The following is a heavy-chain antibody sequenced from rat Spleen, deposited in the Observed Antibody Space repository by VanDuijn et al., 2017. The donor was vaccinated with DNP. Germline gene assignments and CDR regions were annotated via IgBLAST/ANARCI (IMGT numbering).Heavy chain of an antibody. CDR2: INSAGST. CDR1: GYSISRSYR. J-gene: IGHJ3*01. CDR3: ARGDYGGYSHWFDY. V-gene: IGHV3-3*01. Sequence: EVQLQESGPGLLKPSQSLSLTCSVTGYSISRSYRWSWIRKFPGNKLEWMVYINSAGSTNYNPSLKSRISITRDTSKNQFFLQVDSVTTEDTATYYCARGDYGGYSHWFDYWGQGTLVTVSS. D-gene: IGHD1-11*01.